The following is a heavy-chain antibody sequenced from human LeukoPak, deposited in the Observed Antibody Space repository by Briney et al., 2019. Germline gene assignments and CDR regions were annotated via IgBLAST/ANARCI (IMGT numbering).Heavy chain of an antibody. D-gene: IGHD3-22*01. Sequence: GGSLRLSCAASGFTFSSYAMSGVRQARGKGLEWVSAISGSGGSTYYADSVKGRFTISRDNSKNTLYLQMNSLRAEDTAVYYCAKGTDSSGYYFYHWGQGTLVTVSS. CDR1: GFTFSSYA. J-gene: IGHJ4*02. CDR3: AKGTDSSGYYFYH. V-gene: IGHV3-23*01. CDR2: ISGSGGST.